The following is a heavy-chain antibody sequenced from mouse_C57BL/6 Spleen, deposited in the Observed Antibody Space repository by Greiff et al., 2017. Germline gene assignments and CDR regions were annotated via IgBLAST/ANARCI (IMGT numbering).Heavy chain of an antibody. D-gene: IGHD1-1*01. V-gene: IGHV3-4*01. CDR1: GYSITNGNHW. CDR2: ISSSGST. Sequence: EVQLQQSGPALVKPSQTVSLTCTVTGYSITNGNHWWNWIRQVSGSKLEWIGYISSSGSTDSNPSLKSRISITIDTSKNQLFLQLNSVPTENIATSYCARDSGSYGSFDVWGTGTTVTVSS. J-gene: IGHJ1*03. CDR3: ARDSGSYGSFDV.